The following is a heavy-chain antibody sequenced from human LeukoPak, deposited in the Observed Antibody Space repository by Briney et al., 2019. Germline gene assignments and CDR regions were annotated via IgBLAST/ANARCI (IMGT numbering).Heavy chain of an antibody. CDR1: GGSFSGYY. J-gene: IGHJ4*02. V-gene: IGHV4-34*01. Sequence: SETLSLTCAVYGGSFSGYYWSWLRQPPGKGLEWIGEINHSGSTNYNPSLKSRVTISVDTSKNQFSLKLSSVTAADTAVYYCARVFTVTTGEDYWGQGTLVTVSS. CDR2: INHSGST. CDR3: ARVFTVTTGEDY. D-gene: IGHD4-17*01.